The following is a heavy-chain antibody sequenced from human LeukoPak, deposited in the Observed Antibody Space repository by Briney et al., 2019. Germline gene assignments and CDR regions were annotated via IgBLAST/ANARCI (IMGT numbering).Heavy chain of an antibody. CDR3: AKDYVTTYAYYYYGMDV. V-gene: IGHV3-30*18. CDR1: GFTFSSYG. D-gene: IGHD4-17*01. CDR2: ISYDGSNK. Sequence: GGSLRLSCAASGFTFSSYGMHWVRQAPGKGLEWVAVISYDGSNKYYADSVKGRFTISRDNSKNTLYLQMNSLRAEDTAVYYCAKDYVTTYAYYYYGMDVRGQGTTVTVSS. J-gene: IGHJ6*02.